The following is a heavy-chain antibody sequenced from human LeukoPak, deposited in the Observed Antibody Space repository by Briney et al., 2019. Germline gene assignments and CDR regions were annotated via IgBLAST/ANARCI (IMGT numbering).Heavy chain of an antibody. CDR3: ARGPGSPFYFDH. J-gene: IGHJ4*02. Sequence: SETLSLTCTVSGYSISSGYYWGWIRQPPGKGLEWIGSIPHGGSTYYNPPLKSRVTISVDTSKNQFSLRLSSVTAADTAVYYCARGPGSPFYFDHWGQGTLVTVTS. CDR2: IPHGGST. CDR1: GYSISSGYY. V-gene: IGHV4-38-2*02. D-gene: IGHD3-10*01.